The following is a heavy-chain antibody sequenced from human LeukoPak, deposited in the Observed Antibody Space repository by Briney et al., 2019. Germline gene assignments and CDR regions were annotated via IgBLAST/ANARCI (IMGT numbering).Heavy chain of an antibody. V-gene: IGHV4-59*01. CDR2: VYHSGST. J-gene: IGHJ5*02. Sequence: SETLSLTCTISGGSITTYYWSWIRQSAGKGLEWIGNVYHSGSTTYNPSLKTRVTMSVDTSKNQFSLRQTSVTAADTAVYYCAADRQEGGSGSYWFDPWGQGTLVTVSS. D-gene: IGHD3-10*01. CDR1: GGSITTYY. CDR3: AADRQEGGSGSYWFDP.